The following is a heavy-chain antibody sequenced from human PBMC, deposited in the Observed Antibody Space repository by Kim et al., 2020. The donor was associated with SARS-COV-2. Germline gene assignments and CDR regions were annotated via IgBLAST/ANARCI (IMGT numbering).Heavy chain of an antibody. CDR3: AKDRVSARLGELSRFDY. D-gene: IGHD3-16*02. CDR1: GFTFSSYA. CDR2: ISGSGGST. V-gene: IGHV3-23*01. Sequence: GGSLRLSCAASGFTFSSYAMSWVRQAPGKGLEWVSAISGSGGSTYYADSVKGRFTISRDNSKNTLYLQMNSLRAEDTAVYYCAKDRVSARLGELSRFDYWGQGTLVTVSS. J-gene: IGHJ4*02.